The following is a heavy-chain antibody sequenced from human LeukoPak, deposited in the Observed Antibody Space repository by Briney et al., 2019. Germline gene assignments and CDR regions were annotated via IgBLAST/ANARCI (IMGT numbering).Heavy chain of an antibody. J-gene: IGHJ4*02. CDR2: ISYDGSNK. Sequence: PGRSLRLSCAASGFTFSSYAMHWVRQAPGKGLEWVAVISYDGSNKYYADSVKGRFTISRDNSKNTLYLQMNSLRAEDTAVYYCARDGAPYGGLTPFDYWGQGTLVTVSS. D-gene: IGHD4-23*01. CDR3: ARDGAPYGGLTPFDY. CDR1: GFTFSSYA. V-gene: IGHV3-30-3*01.